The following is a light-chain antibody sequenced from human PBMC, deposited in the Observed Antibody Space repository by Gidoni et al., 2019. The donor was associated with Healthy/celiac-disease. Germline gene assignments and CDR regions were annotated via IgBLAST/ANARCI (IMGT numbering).Light chain of an antibody. Sequence: DIVMTQSPDSPAVSLGERATINCKSSQSVLYSSNNKNYLAWYQQKPGQPPKLLIYWASTRESGVPDRFSGSGSGTDFTLTISSLQAEDVAVYYCQKYYSTPVTFGQGTKLEIK. CDR1: QSVLYSSNNKNY. J-gene: IGKJ2*01. CDR3: QKYYSTPVT. CDR2: WAS. V-gene: IGKV4-1*01.